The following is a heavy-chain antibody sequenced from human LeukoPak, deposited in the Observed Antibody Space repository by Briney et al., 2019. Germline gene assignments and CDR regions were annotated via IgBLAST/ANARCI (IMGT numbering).Heavy chain of an antibody. D-gene: IGHD6-6*01. Sequence: PGGSLRLSCAASGFTFSSYAMSWIRQAPGKGLEWVSAISGSGGSTYYADSVKGRFTISRDNSKNTLYLQMNSLRAEDTAVYYCARGGYSSSSIVFDGVDVWGQGTTVTVSS. CDR1: GFTFSSYA. CDR3: ARGGYSSSSIVFDGVDV. CDR2: ISGSGGST. J-gene: IGHJ6*02. V-gene: IGHV3-23*01.